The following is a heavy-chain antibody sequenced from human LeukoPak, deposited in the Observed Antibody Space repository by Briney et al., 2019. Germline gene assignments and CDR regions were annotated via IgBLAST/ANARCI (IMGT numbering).Heavy chain of an antibody. Sequence: GGSLRLSCAASGFTVSSNYMSWVRQAPGKGLEWVSIIYTDGRTSYAASVKGRFTISTDNSKNTLYLQVNGLRAEDTAVYYCARGESHLGAFDIWGQGTMVIVSS. CDR1: GFTVSSNY. J-gene: IGHJ3*02. D-gene: IGHD3-16*01. CDR2: IYTDGRT. V-gene: IGHV3-53*01. CDR3: ARGESHLGAFDI.